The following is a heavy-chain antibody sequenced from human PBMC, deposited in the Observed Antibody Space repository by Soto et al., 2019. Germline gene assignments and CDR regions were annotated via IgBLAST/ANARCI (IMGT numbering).Heavy chain of an antibody. D-gene: IGHD1-26*01. V-gene: IGHV4-34*01. CDR1: GGSFSGYY. CDR3: ARRQFVGARNWFDP. Sequence: SETLSLTCAVYGGSFSGYYCSWIRQPPGKGLEWIGEINHSGSTNYNPSLKSRVTISADTSKNQFSLKLSSVTAADTAVYYCARRQFVGARNWFDPWGQGTLVTVSS. J-gene: IGHJ5*02. CDR2: INHSGST.